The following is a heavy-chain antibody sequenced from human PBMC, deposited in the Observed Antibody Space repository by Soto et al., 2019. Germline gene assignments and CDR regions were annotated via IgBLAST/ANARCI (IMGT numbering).Heavy chain of an antibody. CDR2: IIPIFGTA. Sequence: GSSVKVPCKASGGTFSSYAISWVRQAPGQGLEWMGGIIPIFGTANYAQKFQGRVTITADGSTRTAYMELSSLLAEDTAGDYCTRISSSTRAGWWAAAPWGQGTMATVYS. D-gene: IGHD2-15*01. CDR3: TRISSSTRAGWWAAAP. CDR1: GGTFSSYA. J-gene: IGHJ5*02. V-gene: IGHV1-69*13.